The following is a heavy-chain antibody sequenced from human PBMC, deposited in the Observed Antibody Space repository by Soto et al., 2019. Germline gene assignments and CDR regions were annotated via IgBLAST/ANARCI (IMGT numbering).Heavy chain of an antibody. J-gene: IGHJ6*02. CDR2: IIPIFGTA. CDR1: GGTFSSYA. D-gene: IGHD2-21*02. V-gene: IGHV1-69*06. CDR3: ASSTVVTRDYYYYGMDV. Sequence: ASVKVSCKASGGTFSSYAISWVRQAPGQGLEWMGGIIPIFGTANYAQKFQGRVTITADKSTSTAYMELSSLRSEDTAVYYCASSTVVTRDYYYYGMDVWGQGTTVTVSS.